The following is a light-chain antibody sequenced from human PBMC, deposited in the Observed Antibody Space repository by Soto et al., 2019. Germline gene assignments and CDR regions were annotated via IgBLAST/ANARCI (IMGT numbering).Light chain of an antibody. CDR2: GAS. CDR1: QSVSSN. Sequence: EIVLTQSPATLSVSAGERATLSCGASQSVSSNLAWYQQKPGQAPRLLIYGASTRATGIPPRFSGSGSGTDFTPIISSLEPEDLAVYYGQQYNNWPPWTFGQGTKVDIK. V-gene: IGKV3D-15*01. CDR3: QQYNNWPPWT. J-gene: IGKJ1*01.